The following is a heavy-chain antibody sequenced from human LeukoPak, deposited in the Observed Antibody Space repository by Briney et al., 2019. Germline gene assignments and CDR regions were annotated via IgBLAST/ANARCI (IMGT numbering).Heavy chain of an antibody. D-gene: IGHD1-26*01. V-gene: IGHV3-30-3*01. Sequence: PGGSLRLSCAASGLTFSSYAMHWDRQAPGKGLEWVAVISYDGSNKYYADSVKGRFTISRDNSKNTLYLQMNSLRAEDTAVYYCARDRYPGSGSYYIFDYWGQGTLVTVSS. CDR3: ARDRYPGSGSYYIFDY. CDR2: ISYDGSNK. CDR1: GLTFSSYA. J-gene: IGHJ4*02.